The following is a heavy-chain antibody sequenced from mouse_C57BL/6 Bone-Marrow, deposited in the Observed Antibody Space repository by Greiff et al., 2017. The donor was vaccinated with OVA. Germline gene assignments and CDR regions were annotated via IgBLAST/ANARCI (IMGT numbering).Heavy chain of an antibody. V-gene: IGHV5-6*01. CDR1: GFTFSSYG. CDR2: ISSGGSYT. D-gene: IGHD1-1*01. CDR3: ARDYYYGSSYVEAY. J-gene: IGHJ3*01. Sequence: EVQVVESGGDLVKPGGSLKLSCAASGFTFSSYGMSWVRQTPDKRLEWVATISSGGSYTYYPDSVKGRFTISRDNAKNTLYLQMSSLKSEDTAMYYCARDYYYGSSYVEAYWGQGTLVTVSA.